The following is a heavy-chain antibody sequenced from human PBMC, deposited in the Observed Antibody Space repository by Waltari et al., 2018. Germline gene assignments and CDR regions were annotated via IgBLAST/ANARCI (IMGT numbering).Heavy chain of an antibody. Sequence: QVQLVQSGAEVKKPGASVKVSCKASGYTFTSYGISWGRQAPGQGLEWMGGIIPIFGTANYAQKFQGRVTITTDESTSTAYMELSSLRSEDTAVYYCARGETLADAFDIWGQGTMVTVSS. V-gene: IGHV1-69*05. CDR1: GYTFTSYG. CDR3: ARGETLADAFDI. J-gene: IGHJ3*02. D-gene: IGHD6-13*01. CDR2: IIPIFGTA.